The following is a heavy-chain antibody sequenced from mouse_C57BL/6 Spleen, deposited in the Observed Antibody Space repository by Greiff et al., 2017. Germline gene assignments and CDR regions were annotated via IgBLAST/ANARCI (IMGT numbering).Heavy chain of an antibody. Sequence: EVQGVESGGGLVKPGGSLKLSCAASGFTFSSYAMSWVRQTPEKRLEWVATISDGGSYTYYPDNVKGRFTISRDNAKNNLYLQMSHLKSEDTAMYYCARDLSYYYGSSYEGWYVDVWGTGTTVTVSS. CDR1: GFTFSSYA. CDR2: ISDGGSYT. V-gene: IGHV5-4*01. CDR3: ARDLSYYYGSSYEGWYVDV. D-gene: IGHD1-1*01. J-gene: IGHJ1*03.